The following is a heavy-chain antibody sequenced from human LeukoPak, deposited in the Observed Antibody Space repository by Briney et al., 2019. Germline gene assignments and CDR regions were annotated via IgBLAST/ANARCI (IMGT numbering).Heavy chain of an antibody. CDR3: TRHSWDTAMVTFDY. D-gene: IGHD5-18*01. J-gene: IGHJ4*02. Sequence: GGSLRLSCAASGFTFSGSAMHWVRQASGKGLEWVGRIRSKANSYATAYAASVKGRFTISRDDSKNTAHLQMNSLQTEDTAVYYCTRHSWDTAMVTFDYWGQGTLVTVSS. CDR1: GFTFSGSA. CDR2: IRSKANSYAT. V-gene: IGHV3-73*01.